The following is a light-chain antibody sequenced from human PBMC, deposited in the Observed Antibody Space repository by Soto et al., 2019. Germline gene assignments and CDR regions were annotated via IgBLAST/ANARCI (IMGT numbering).Light chain of an antibody. CDR1: SSDIGSYNF. J-gene: IGLJ2*01. CDR2: EVT. CDR3: CSYAASSASHVV. V-gene: IGLV2-23*02. Sequence: QSALTQPASVSESPGQSITISCTGTSSDIGSYNFVSWYQQHPGKAPRLIIYEVTQRPSGVSNRFSGSKSDNTASLTISGLQAEDEADYYCCSYAASSASHVVFGGGTKVTVL.